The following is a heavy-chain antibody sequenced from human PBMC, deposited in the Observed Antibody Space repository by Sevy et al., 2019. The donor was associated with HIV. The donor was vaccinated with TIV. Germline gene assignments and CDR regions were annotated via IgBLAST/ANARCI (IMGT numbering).Heavy chain of an antibody. CDR1: GFTFSSNW. CDR3: ARAQQVTMLVVIGGLYFDL. V-gene: IGHV3-7*01. D-gene: IGHD3-3*01. CDR2: VKQDMSEK. Sequence: GGSLRLSCAASGFTFSSNWMTWVRQAPGKGLEWVANVKQDMSEKYYADSVKGRFTISRDNAKNLLFLQMNSLRDEDTAVYYCARAQQVTMLVVIGGLYFDLWGLGTLVTVSS. J-gene: IGHJ4*02.